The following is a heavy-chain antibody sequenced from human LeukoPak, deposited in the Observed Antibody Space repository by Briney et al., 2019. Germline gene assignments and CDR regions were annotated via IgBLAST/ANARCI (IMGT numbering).Heavy chain of an antibody. V-gene: IGHV4-59*12. CDR1: GDSICSYY. D-gene: IGHD3-10*01. Sequence: SETLSLTCTVSGDSICSYYWSWIRQPPGKGLEWIGYIYYSGSTNYNPSLKSRVTISVDTSKNQFSLKLSSVTAADTAVYYCASLLWFGESVDYWGQGTLVTVSS. CDR3: ASLLWFGESVDY. CDR2: IYYSGST. J-gene: IGHJ4*02.